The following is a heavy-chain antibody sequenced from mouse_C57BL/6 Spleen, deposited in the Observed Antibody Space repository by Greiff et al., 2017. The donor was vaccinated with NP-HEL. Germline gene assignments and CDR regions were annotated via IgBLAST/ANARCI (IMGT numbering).Heavy chain of an antibody. Sequence: VQLQQSGAELVMPGASVKLSCKASGYTFTSYWMHWVKQRPGQGLEWIGEIDPSDSYTNYNQKFKGKSTLTVDKSSSTAYMQLSSLTSEDSAVYYCARGRDGYPYYCDYWGQGTTLTVSS. CDR2: IDPSDSYT. V-gene: IGHV1-69*01. CDR3: ARGRDGYPYYCDY. CDR1: GYTFTSYW. D-gene: IGHD2-3*01. J-gene: IGHJ2*01.